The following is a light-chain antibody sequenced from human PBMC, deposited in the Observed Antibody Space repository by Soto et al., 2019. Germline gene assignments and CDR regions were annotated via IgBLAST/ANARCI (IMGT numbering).Light chain of an antibody. CDR1: QSISSW. V-gene: IGKV1-5*01. CDR3: QQYNSYST. J-gene: IGKJ1*01. Sequence: DIQMTQSPSTLSASVGDRVTIXXRASQSISSWLAWYQQKPGKAPHXLIYDASSLESGVPSRFSGSGSGTEFTLTISSLQPDDFATYYCQQYNSYSTFGQGTKVDIK. CDR2: DAS.